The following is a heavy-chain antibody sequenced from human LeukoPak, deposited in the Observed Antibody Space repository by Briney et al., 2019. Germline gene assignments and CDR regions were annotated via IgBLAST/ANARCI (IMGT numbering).Heavy chain of an antibody. CDR1: GGTISSSSW. Sequence: PSGTLSLTCAASGGTISSSSWWRWVRQPPGKGLEWIGETSHWGKTNYNPSLESRVTISVDKSKNQFSLQLTSLTAADTAVYFCARVTGTTPFDHWGQGTLVAVSS. CDR2: TSHWGKT. CDR3: ARVTGTTPFDH. D-gene: IGHD1-1*01. J-gene: IGHJ4*02. V-gene: IGHV4-4*02.